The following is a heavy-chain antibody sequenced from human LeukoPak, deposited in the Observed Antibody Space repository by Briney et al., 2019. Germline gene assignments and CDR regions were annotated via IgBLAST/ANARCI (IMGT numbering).Heavy chain of an antibody. J-gene: IGHJ3*02. CDR1: GFTFSSSG. V-gene: IGHV3-30*02. CDR3: AKGGYCSSTSCYLYDAFDI. D-gene: IGHD2-2*01. CDR2: IRYDGSNK. Sequence: PGGSLRLSCAASGFTFSSSGMHWVRQAPGKGLEWVVFIRYDGSNKYYADSVKGRFTISRDNSKNTLFLQMNSLRAEDTAVYYCAKGGYCSSTSCYLYDAFDIWGQGTMVTVSS.